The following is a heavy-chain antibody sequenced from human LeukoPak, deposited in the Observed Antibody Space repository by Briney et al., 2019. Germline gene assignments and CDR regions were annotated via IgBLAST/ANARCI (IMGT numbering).Heavy chain of an antibody. D-gene: IGHD2-21*02. CDR1: GFTFSSYA. CDR3: AKDASGDLSSFDY. J-gene: IGHJ4*02. V-gene: IGHV3-23*01. Sequence: PGGSLRLSCVASGFTFSSYAMSWVRQAPGTGLEWVSGISGSGGSTYHADSVRGRLTVSRDNSKNTLYLQMNSLRAEDTAVYYCAKDASGDLSSFDYWGQGTLVTVSS. CDR2: ISGSGGST.